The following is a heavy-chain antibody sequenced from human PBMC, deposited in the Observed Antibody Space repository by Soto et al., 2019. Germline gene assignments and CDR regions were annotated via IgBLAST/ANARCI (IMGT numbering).Heavy chain of an antibody. V-gene: IGHV4-4*02. D-gene: IGHD6-19*01. J-gene: IGHJ4*02. CDR1: GGSISSTNW. CDR3: VRDSGNGWKDY. Sequence: QVQLQESGPGLVKPSGTLSLTCAVSGGSISSTNWWNWVRQPPGKGLEWIGEIDHSGSPNYNPSLKSRGTMSVDKPKNQFSLKLSSVTAADTAVYYCVRDSGNGWKDYWGQGTLVTVSS. CDR2: IDHSGSP.